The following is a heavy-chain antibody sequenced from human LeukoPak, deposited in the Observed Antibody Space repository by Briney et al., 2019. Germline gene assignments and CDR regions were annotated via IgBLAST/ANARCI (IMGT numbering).Heavy chain of an antibody. D-gene: IGHD4-17*01. J-gene: IGHJ4*02. CDR2: INHSGST. Sequence: SETLSLTCAVYGGSFSGYYWSWIRQPPGKGLEWIGEINHSGSTNYNPSLKSRVTISVDTSKNQFSLKLSSVTAADTAVYYCAGRNQRTTVTTSFDYWGQGTLVTVSS. CDR1: GGSFSGYY. CDR3: AGRNQRTTVTTSFDY. V-gene: IGHV4-34*01.